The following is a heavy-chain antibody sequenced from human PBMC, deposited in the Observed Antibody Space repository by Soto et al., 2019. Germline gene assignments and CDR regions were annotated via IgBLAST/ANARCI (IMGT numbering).Heavy chain of an antibody. CDR2: MNPNSGNT. CDR3: ARNGDYHYYYYMDV. Sequence: ASVKVSCKASGYTFTSYDINWVRQATGQGLEWMGWMNPNSGNTGYAQKFQGRVTMTRNTSISTAYMELSSLRSEDTAVYYCARNGDYHYYYYMDVWGKGTTVTVSS. J-gene: IGHJ6*03. V-gene: IGHV1-8*01. D-gene: IGHD4-17*01. CDR1: GYTFTSYD.